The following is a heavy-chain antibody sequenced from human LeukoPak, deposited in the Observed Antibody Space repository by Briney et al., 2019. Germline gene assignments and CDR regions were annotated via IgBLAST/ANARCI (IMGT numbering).Heavy chain of an antibody. Sequence: PSETLSLTCAVSGGSISSSNWWSWVRQPPGKGLEWIGEMYPSGSTNYNPSLKSRVTISIDKSKNQFSLKLTSVTAADTAVYYCARALRTVWGYYFDYWGQGTLVTVSS. CDR2: MYPSGST. D-gene: IGHD4-17*01. J-gene: IGHJ4*02. V-gene: IGHV4-4*02. CDR3: ARALRTVWGYYFDY. CDR1: GGSISSSNW.